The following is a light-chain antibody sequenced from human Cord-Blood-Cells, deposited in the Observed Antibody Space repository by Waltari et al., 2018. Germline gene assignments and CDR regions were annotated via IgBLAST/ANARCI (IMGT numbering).Light chain of an antibody. J-gene: IGKJ4*01. CDR3: QQYNNWPPLT. Sequence: EIVMTQSPATLSVSPGERAPLSCRASQSVSSNLAWYQPKTGQAPRLLIYGASTRATGIPARFSGSGSGTEFTLTISSLQSEDFAVYYCQQYNNWPPLTFGGGTKVEIK. CDR2: GAS. V-gene: IGKV3-15*01. CDR1: QSVSSN.